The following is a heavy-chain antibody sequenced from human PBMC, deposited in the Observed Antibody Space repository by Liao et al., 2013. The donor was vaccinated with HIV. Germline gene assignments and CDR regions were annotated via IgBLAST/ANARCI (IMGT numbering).Heavy chain of an antibody. CDR3: ARGRYCSGGRCFPLGAFDI. D-gene: IGHD2-15*01. CDR1: GGSISSYY. J-gene: IGHJ3*02. CDR2: IYYSGTT. Sequence: QVHLQESGPGLVMPSETLSLTCTVSGGSISSYYWSWIRQTPGKGLEWIGYIYYSGTTHYNPSLKSRVTMSVDTSKNQFSLKLSSVTAADTAVYYCARGRYCSGGRCFPLGAFDIWGQGTMVTVA. V-gene: IGHV4-59*01.